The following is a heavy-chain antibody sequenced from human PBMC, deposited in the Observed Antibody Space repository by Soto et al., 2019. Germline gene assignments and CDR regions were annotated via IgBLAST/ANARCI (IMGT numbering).Heavy chain of an antibody. D-gene: IGHD2-21*02. CDR1: GFTFSSYG. V-gene: IGHV3-33*01. J-gene: IGHJ3*02. Sequence: HPGGSLRLSCAASGFTFSSYGMHWVRQAPGKGLEWVAVIWYDGSNKYYADSVKGRFTISRDNSKNTLYLQMNSLRAEDTAVYYCARMVTAIGPGAFDIWGQGTMVTVSS. CDR2: IWYDGSNK. CDR3: ARMVTAIGPGAFDI.